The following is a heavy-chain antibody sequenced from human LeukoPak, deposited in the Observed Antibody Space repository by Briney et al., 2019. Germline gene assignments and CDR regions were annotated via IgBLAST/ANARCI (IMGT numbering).Heavy chain of an antibody. D-gene: IGHD2-15*01. CDR1: GFXFSSQS. V-gene: IGHV3-21*01. Sequence: GGSLRLSCAASGFXFSSQSITWVRQAPGKGLEWVSSISSRGSYMYYADSVKGRFTISRDNAKNSLYLQMNSLRAEDTAVYYCARDCGGGSCYGPYDAFDIWGQGTMVTVSS. CDR2: ISSRGSYM. CDR3: ARDCGGGSCYGPYDAFDI. J-gene: IGHJ3*02.